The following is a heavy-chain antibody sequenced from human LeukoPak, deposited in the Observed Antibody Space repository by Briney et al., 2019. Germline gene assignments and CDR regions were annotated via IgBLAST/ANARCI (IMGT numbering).Heavy chain of an antibody. CDR1: GYTFTSYD. D-gene: IGHD2-2*02. CDR2: MNPNSGNT. CDR3: ARVPIVVVPAAIGGSFDP. Sequence: ASVKISCKASGYTFTSYDINWVRQATGQGLEWMGWMNPNSGNTGYAQKFQSRVTMTRNTSISTAYMELSSLRSEDTAVYYCARVPIVVVPAAIGGSFDPWGQGTLVTVSS. J-gene: IGHJ5*02. V-gene: IGHV1-8*01.